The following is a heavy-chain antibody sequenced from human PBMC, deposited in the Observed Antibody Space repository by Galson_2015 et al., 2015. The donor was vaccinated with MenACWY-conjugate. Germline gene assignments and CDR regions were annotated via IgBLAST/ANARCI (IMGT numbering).Heavy chain of an antibody. Sequence: RLSCAASGFTFSHAWMSWVRQAPGKGLEWVGRIKSKTDGGTTDYAAPVKGRFTISRDDSKNTLYLQMNSLKTEDTAVYYCTTDPGTPSSVGYFDYWGQGTLVTVSS. CDR3: TTDPGTPSSVGYFDY. J-gene: IGHJ4*02. CDR1: GFTFSHAW. CDR2: IKSKTDGGTT. D-gene: IGHD1-1*01. V-gene: IGHV3-15*01.